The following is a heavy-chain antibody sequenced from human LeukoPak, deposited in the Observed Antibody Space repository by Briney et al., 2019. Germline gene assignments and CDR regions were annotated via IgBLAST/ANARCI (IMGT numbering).Heavy chain of an antibody. CDR3: AEGSQQWWTFDALDI. CDR1: AFTFSNYG. Sequence: GGSLRLSCAASAFTFSNYGMHWVRQAPGKGLEWVSLISFDGSKKYYADSVKGRFTISRDNSKNTLYLQMDGLIPEDTAVYYCAEGSQQWWTFDALDIWGQGTMVTVSS. D-gene: IGHD5-18*01. CDR2: ISFDGSKK. J-gene: IGHJ3*02. V-gene: IGHV3-30*18.